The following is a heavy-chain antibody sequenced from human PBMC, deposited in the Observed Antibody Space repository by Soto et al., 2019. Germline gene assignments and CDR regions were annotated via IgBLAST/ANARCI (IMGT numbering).Heavy chain of an antibody. CDR3: ARGYCSGGSCYYYYGMVV. J-gene: IGHJ6*02. CDR2: ISAYNGNT. CDR1: GYTFTSYG. D-gene: IGHD2-15*01. Sequence: ASVKVSCKASGYTFTSYGISWVRQAPGQGLEWMGWISAYNGNTNYAQKLQGRVTMTTDTSTSTAYMELRSLRSDDTAVYYCARGYCSGGSCYYYYGMVVWGQGTTVTVSS. V-gene: IGHV1-18*04.